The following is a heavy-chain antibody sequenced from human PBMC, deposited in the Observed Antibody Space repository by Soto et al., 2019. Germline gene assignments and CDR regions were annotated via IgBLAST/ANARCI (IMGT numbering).Heavy chain of an antibody. J-gene: IGHJ6*02. CDR3: VMVENYVTPTPQDV. D-gene: IGHD3-16*01. Sequence: QVQLVQSGDEVKKPGASVKVSCKASGYIFVNYGIAWVRQAPGQGLEWMGWISPYTGNTHSATKIQGRLTMTTDTSTSTSYMDLGGLTSAYTAVYYWVMVENYVTPTPQDVWGQGTTCTFSS. CDR1: GYIFVNYG. CDR2: ISPYTGNT. V-gene: IGHV1-18*01.